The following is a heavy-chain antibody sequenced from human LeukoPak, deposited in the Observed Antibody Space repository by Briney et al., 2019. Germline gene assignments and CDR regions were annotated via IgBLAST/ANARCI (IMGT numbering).Heavy chain of an antibody. Sequence: PGGSLRLSCAASGFTFNSYGMHWVRQAPGKGLEWVAFIRYDGSDKYYADSVKGRLTISRDNSKNTLYLQMSSLRAEDTAVHYCAKGSYYCSSSSCPQYYYYMDVWGKGTTVTVSS. CDR2: IRYDGSDK. D-gene: IGHD2-2*01. CDR1: GFTFNSYG. V-gene: IGHV3-30*02. J-gene: IGHJ6*03. CDR3: AKGSYYCSSSSCPQYYYYMDV.